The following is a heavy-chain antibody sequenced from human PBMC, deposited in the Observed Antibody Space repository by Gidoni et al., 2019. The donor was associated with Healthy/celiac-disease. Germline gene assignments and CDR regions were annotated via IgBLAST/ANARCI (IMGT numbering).Heavy chain of an antibody. D-gene: IGHD1-26*01. V-gene: IGHV3-30*18. CDR3: AKNEGGYFDY. CDR1: GFTFSSYG. CDR2: ISYDGSNK. J-gene: IGHJ4*02. Sequence: QVPLVESGGGVVQPVRSLRLSCAAYGFTFSSYGMHWVRQAPGKGLEWVAVISYDGSNKYYADSVKGRFTISRDNSKNTLYLQMNSLRAEDTAVYYCAKNEGGYFDYWGQGTLVTVSS.